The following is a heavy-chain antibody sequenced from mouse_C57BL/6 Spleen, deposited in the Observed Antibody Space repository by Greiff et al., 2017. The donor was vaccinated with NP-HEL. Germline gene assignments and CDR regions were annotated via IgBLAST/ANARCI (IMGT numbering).Heavy chain of an antibody. Sequence: EVNVVESGGDLVKPGGSLKLSCAASGFTFSSYGMSWVRQTPDKRLEWVATISSGGSYTYYPDSVKGRFTISRDNAKNTLYLQMSSLKSEDTAMYYCASQAAQATCWFAYWGQGTLVTVSA. V-gene: IGHV5-6*01. J-gene: IGHJ3*01. CDR3: ASQAAQATCWFAY. CDR2: ISSGGSYT. CDR1: GFTFSSYG. D-gene: IGHD3-2*02.